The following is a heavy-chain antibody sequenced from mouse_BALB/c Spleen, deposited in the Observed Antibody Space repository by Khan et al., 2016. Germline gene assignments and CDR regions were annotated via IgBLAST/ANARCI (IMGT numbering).Heavy chain of an antibody. CDR1: GYTFSSYW. V-gene: IGHV1-9*01. J-gene: IGHJ2*01. Sequence: VQLQESGAELMKPGASVKISCKATGYTFSSYWIAWVKQRPGHGLEWIGEILPGSGSTNYNEKFKGKATFTADTSSNTAYMQLSSLTSEDSAVYYCARLRQLGLRGYFDYWGQGTTLTVSS. CDR2: ILPGSGST. D-gene: IGHD3-2*01. CDR3: ARLRQLGLRGYFDY.